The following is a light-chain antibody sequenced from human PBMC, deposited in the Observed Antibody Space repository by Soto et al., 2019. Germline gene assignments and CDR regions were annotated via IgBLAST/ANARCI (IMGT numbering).Light chain of an antibody. Sequence: QSVLTQPASVSGSPGQSITISCTGTSSDVGNYNYVSWYQQHPGKAPKLMIHDVSNRPSGVSNRFSGSKSGNTASPTISGLQAEDEADYYCSSYTSSSTYVFGTGTKVTVL. CDR3: SSYTSSSTYV. CDR2: DVS. J-gene: IGLJ1*01. CDR1: SSDVGNYNY. V-gene: IGLV2-14*01.